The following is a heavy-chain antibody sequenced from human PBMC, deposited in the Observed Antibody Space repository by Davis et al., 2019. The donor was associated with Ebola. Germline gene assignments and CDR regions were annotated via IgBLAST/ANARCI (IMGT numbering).Heavy chain of an antibody. D-gene: IGHD2-2*02. Sequence: GESLKISCAASGFTFSSYAMSWVRQAPGKGLEWVSAISGSGGSTYYADSVKGRFTISRDNSKNTLYLQMNSLRAEDTAVYYCAKERYCSSTSCYTYYYGMDVWGQGTTVTVSS. CDR2: ISGSGGST. CDR1: GFTFSSYA. J-gene: IGHJ6*02. CDR3: AKERYCSSTSCYTYYYGMDV. V-gene: IGHV3-23*01.